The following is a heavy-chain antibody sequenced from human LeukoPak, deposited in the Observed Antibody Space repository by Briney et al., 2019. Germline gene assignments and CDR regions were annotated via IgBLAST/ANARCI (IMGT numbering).Heavy chain of an antibody. Sequence: PGGSLRLSCAASGFTFSSYAMSWVRQAPGKGLEWVSTISGSGGNTYYADSVKGRFTISRDNAKNSLYLQMNSLRAEDTAVYYCARGDSSGYYYFQHWGQGTLVTVSS. CDR3: ARGDSSGYYYFQH. D-gene: IGHD3-22*01. V-gene: IGHV3-23*01. CDR1: GFTFSSYA. CDR2: ISGSGGNT. J-gene: IGHJ1*01.